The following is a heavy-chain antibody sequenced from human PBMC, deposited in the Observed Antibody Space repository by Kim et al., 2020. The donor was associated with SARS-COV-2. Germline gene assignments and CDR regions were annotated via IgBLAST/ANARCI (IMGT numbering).Heavy chain of an antibody. CDR1: GFTFDDYA. Sequence: GGSLRLSCVASGFTFDDYALHWVRQAPGKGLEWVSGISWNSGSIGYADSVKGRFTISRDNAKNSLYLQMNSLRAEDTALYYCAKDMGVRGVSMGIYYYYGMDVWGQGTTVTVSS. CDR3: AKDMGVRGVSMGIYYYYGMDV. CDR2: ISWNSGSI. V-gene: IGHV3-9*01. D-gene: IGHD3-10*01. J-gene: IGHJ6*02.